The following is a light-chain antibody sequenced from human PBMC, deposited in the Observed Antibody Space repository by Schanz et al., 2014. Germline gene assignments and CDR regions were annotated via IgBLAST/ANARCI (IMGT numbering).Light chain of an antibody. J-gene: IGLJ2*01. CDR3: SSYTSTSTLEV. CDR1: RSDVGGYNY. V-gene: IGLV2-14*03. CDR2: DVS. Sequence: QSALTQPPSASGSPGQSVNISCTGTRSDVGGYNYVSWYQQYPGKAPKLMIYDVSNRPSGVSNRFSGSKSGNTASLTISGLQAEDEADYYCSSYTSTSTLEVFGGGTKLTVL.